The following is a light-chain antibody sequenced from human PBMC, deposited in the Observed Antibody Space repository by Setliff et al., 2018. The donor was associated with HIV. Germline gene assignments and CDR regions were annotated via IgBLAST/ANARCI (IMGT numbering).Light chain of an antibody. CDR3: SSFSSANTL. CDR2: DVN. V-gene: IGLV2-14*03. Sequence: QSALTQPASVSGSPGQSITISCTGTRNDVGGYNFVSWYQQHPGKAPKLIIYDVNNRPSGVSDRFSGSKSGNTASLTISGLQAEDEADYYCSSFSSANTLFGTGTKVTVL. CDR1: RNDVGGYNF. J-gene: IGLJ1*01.